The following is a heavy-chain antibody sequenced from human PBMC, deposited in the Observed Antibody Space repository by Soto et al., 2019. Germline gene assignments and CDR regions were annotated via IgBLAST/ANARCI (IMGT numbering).Heavy chain of an antibody. CDR1: GGSIRSYN. J-gene: IGHJ5*02. CDR2: VYNSGST. V-gene: IGHV4-59*01. Sequence: PSETLSLTCTVSGGSIRSYNWNWIRQPPGKGLEWIGYVYNSGSTNYNPSLKSRVTISVDTSKNQFSLKLNSVTAADTAVYYCARRAVVAVPGSPDNSLDPWGQ. CDR3: ARRAVVAVPGSPDNSLDP. D-gene: IGHD2-21*01.